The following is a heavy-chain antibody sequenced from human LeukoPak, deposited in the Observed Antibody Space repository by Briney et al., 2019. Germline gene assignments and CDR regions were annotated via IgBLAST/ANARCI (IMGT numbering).Heavy chain of an antibody. D-gene: IGHD3-22*01. CDR2: ISAYNGNT. CDR1: GYTFTSYD. J-gene: IGHJ4*02. Sequence: ASVKVSCKASGYTFTSYDINWVRQATGQGLEWMGWISAYNGNTNYAQKLQGRVTMTTDTSTSTAYMELRSLRSDDTAVYYCAREAYYDSSGYSIYWGQGTLVTVSS. V-gene: IGHV1-18*01. CDR3: AREAYYDSSGYSIY.